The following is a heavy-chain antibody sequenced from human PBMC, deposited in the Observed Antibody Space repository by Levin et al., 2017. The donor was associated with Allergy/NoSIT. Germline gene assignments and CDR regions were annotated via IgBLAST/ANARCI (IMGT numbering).Heavy chain of an antibody. V-gene: IGHV3-23*01. CDR2: ISKDGGST. CDR1: GFTFSGYA. CDR3: AKDRPGYPIDY. Sequence: RGSLRLSCAASGFTFSGYAMSWVRQAPGKGLEWVSGISKDGGSTFYADSVKGRFTISRDNSKNTLYLQLNSLRVEDTAMYYCAKDRPGYPIDYWGQGTLVTVSS. J-gene: IGHJ4*02. D-gene: IGHD1-1*01.